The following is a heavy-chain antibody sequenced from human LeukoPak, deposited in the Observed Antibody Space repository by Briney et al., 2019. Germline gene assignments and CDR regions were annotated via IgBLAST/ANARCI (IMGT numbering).Heavy chain of an antibody. CDR3: ARGRRIPARPLYNFYYMDV. V-gene: IGHV4-38-2*02. J-gene: IGHJ6*03. CDR1: GYSISSGYY. CDR2: IYHSGST. D-gene: IGHD6-6*01. Sequence: SETLSLTCTVSGYSISSGYYWGWIRQPPGKGLEWIGSIYHSGSTYYNPSLKSRVTISVDTSKNQFSLNLNSLTAADTAVYYCARGRRIPARPLYNFYYMDVWGKGTTVIVSS.